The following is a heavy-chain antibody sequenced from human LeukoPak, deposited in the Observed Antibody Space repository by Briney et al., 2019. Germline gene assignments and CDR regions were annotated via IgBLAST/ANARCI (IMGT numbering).Heavy chain of an antibody. D-gene: IGHD1-26*01. CDR1: GGSISSHY. J-gene: IGHJ4*02. V-gene: IGHV4-59*11. CDR2: IYYSGST. CDR3: ARSVYNSGPLGY. Sequence: KPSETLSLTCTVSGGSISSHYWSWIRQPPGKGLEWIGYIYYSGSTNYNPSLKSRVTISVDTSKNQFSLKLSSVTAADTAVYYCARSVYNSGPLGYWGQGTLVTVSS.